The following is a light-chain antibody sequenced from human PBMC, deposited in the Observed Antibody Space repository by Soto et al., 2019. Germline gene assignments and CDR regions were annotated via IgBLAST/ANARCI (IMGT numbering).Light chain of an antibody. V-gene: IGLV1-40*01. J-gene: IGLJ3*02. CDR1: SSNIGSTYD. CDR2: GDN. CDR3: QSYDSSLSSEV. Sequence: QSVLTQTPSVSGAPGQRVTISCTGSSSNIGSTYDVHWYQQLPGTAPKLLIYGDNNRPSGFPDRFSVSKSGTSTSLAITGLQAEGEADYNCQSYDSSLSSEVFGGGTKVTVL.